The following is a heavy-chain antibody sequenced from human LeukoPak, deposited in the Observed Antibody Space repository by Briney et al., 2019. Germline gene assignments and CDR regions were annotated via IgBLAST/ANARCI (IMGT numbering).Heavy chain of an antibody. D-gene: IGHD6-19*01. CDR1: GYTFTGYY. V-gene: IGHV1-2*02. CDR2: INPNSGGT. CDR3: ARSLGPAGTTSYMDV. Sequence: ASVKVSCKTSGYTFTGYYMHWVRQAPGQGLERMGWINPNSGGTNYAQKFQGRVTMTRDTSISTAYMELSRLRSDDTAVYYCARSLGPAGTTSYMDVWGKGTTVTISS. J-gene: IGHJ6*03.